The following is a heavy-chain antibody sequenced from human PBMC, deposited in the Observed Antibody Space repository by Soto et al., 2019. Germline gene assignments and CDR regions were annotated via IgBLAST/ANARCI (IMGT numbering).Heavy chain of an antibody. V-gene: IGHV3-23*01. J-gene: IGHJ4*02. D-gene: IGHD2-15*01. CDR2: ISGSGGNT. CDR1: GFTFSNYA. Sequence: VGSLRLSCAASGFTFSNYAMTWVRQAPGMGLEWVSTISGSGGNTYYADSVKGRFTISRDNSKNTLSLQMNSLRAEDTAIYYCAKDYCSGGRCPTKFDYWGQGTLVTVSS. CDR3: AKDYCSGGRCPTKFDY.